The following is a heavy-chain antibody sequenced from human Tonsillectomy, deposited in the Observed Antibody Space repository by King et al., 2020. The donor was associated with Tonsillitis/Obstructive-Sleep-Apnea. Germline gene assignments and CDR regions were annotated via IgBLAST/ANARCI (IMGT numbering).Heavy chain of an antibody. CDR2: IIPIFGTA. Sequence: QIQLVQSGAEVKKPGSSVKVSCKASGGTFSSYAISWVRQAPGQGLEWMGGIIPIFGTANYAQKFQGRVTITADESTSTAYMELSSLRSEDTAVYYCARGGYDSSGYYPDAFDIWGQGTKVTVSS. CDR3: ARGGYDSSGYYPDAFDI. V-gene: IGHV1-69*12. CDR1: GGTFSSYA. J-gene: IGHJ3*02. D-gene: IGHD3-22*01.